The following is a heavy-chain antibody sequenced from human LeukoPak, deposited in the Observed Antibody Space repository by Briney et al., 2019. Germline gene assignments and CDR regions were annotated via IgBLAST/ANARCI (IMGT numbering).Heavy chain of an antibody. J-gene: IGHJ3*02. CDR3: AFMATYPHAFDI. D-gene: IGHD5-12*01. V-gene: IGHV1-2*02. Sequence: XLXXMGLINSNSGGTNYAQKFQGRVTMTRDTSISTAYMELSRLRSDDTAVYYCAFMATYPHAFDIWGQGTMVTVSS. CDR2: INSNSGGT.